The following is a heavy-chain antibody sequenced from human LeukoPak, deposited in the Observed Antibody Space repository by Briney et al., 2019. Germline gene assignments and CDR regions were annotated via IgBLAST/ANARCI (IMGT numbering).Heavy chain of an antibody. CDR3: ASGSVVAATPGLDY. Sequence: SETLSLTCAVYGGSFSGYYWSWIRQPPGKGLEWIGEINHSGSTNYNPSLKSRVTISVDTSKNQFSLKLSSVTAADTAVYYCASGSVVAATPGLDYWGQGTLVTVSS. J-gene: IGHJ4*02. V-gene: IGHV4-34*01. CDR1: GGSFSGYY. D-gene: IGHD2-15*01. CDR2: INHSGST.